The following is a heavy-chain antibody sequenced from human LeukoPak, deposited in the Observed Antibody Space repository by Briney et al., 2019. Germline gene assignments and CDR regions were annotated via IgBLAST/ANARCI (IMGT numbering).Heavy chain of an antibody. CDR3: ANPRYDSSGYYYVD. V-gene: IGHV1-3*01. D-gene: IGHD3-22*01. CDR2: INGGSGNT. J-gene: IGHJ4*02. CDR1: GYTFTDYT. Sequence: ASVKVSCKDSGYTFTDYTMHWLRQAPGQRPDWMGWINGGSGNTKYSPEFQGRVTITRDTSASTAYMELSSLRSEDTAVYYCANPRYDSSGYYYVDWGQGTLVTVSS.